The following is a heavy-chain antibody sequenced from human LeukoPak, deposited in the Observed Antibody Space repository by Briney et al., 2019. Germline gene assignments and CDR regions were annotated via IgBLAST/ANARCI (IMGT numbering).Heavy chain of an antibody. J-gene: IGHJ4*02. D-gene: IGHD3-22*01. CDR1: GCTFSNYA. V-gene: IGHV1-69*05. CDR3: ARISSYDSSAYPPGN. CDR2: IIPIFGTA. Sequence: ASVKVSCKASGCTFSNYAISWVRQAPGQGLEWMGGIIPIFGTADYPQKFQGRVTITTDESTSTTYMELSSLRSEDAAVYYCARISSYDSSAYPPGNWGQGTLVTVSS.